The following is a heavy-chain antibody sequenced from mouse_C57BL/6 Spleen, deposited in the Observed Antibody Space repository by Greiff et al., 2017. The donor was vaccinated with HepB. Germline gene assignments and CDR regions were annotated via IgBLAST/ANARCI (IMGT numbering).Heavy chain of an antibody. CDR2: IDPETGGT. CDR3: TRTYYGNYYFDY. J-gene: IGHJ2*01. D-gene: IGHD2-10*01. CDR1: GYTFTDYE. Sequence: VKLVESGAELVRPGASVTLSCKASGYTFTDYEMHWVKQTPVHGLEWIGAIDPETGGTAYNQKFKGKAILTADKSSSTAYMELRSLTSEDSAVYYCTRTYYGNYYFDYWGQGTTLTVSS. V-gene: IGHV1-15*01.